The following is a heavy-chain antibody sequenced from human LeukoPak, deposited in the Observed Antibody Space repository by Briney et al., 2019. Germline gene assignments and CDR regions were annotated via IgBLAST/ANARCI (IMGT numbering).Heavy chain of an antibody. CDR3: AKVMGYYDSSGHHPDAFDI. D-gene: IGHD3-22*01. V-gene: IGHV3-7*03. J-gene: IGHJ3*02. CDR2: IKKDGSEK. Sequence: PGGSLRLSCAASGFTFSSYWMSWVRQAPGKGLEWVANIKKDGSEKYYVDSVKGRFTISRDNAKTSLYLQMNSLRAEDTAVYYCAKVMGYYDSSGHHPDAFDIWGQGTMVTVSS. CDR1: GFTFSSYW.